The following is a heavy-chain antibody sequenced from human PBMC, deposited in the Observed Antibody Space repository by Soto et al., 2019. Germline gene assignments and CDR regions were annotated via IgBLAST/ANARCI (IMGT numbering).Heavy chain of an antibody. V-gene: IGHV1-18*01. J-gene: IGHJ6*02. CDR1: GYIFVNYG. CDR2: ISPYTGNT. Sequence: QVQLVQSGDEVKKPGASVKVSCKASGYIFVNYGIAWVRQAPRQGLEWMGWISPYTGNTHSASKVQGRLTMTTDTSRSTAYMDLGSLTSDDSAVYYCVMVDNYVTPTPQDVWGQGTTVTVSS. CDR3: VMVDNYVTPTPQDV. D-gene: IGHD3-16*01.